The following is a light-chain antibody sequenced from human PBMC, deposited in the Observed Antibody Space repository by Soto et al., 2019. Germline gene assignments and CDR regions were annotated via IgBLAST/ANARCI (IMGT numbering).Light chain of an antibody. CDR1: QSVSSS. CDR3: LQYNNWWT. J-gene: IGKJ1*01. V-gene: IGKV3-15*01. CDR2: GAF. Sequence: EIGMTQSPATLSVSPGERATLSCRASQSVSSSLAWYQQRPGQAPRLLIYGAFTRATGIPARFSGSGSGTEFTLTISSLQSEDFAVYYCLQYNNWWTFGQGTKVDI.